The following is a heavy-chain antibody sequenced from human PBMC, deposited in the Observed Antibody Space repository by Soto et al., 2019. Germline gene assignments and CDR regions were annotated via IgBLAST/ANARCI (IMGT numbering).Heavy chain of an antibody. CDR3: AKGLRYSGYDFDY. D-gene: IGHD5-12*01. J-gene: IGHJ4*02. CDR1: GFTFSSYA. V-gene: IGHV3-23*01. Sequence: HPGGSLRLSCAASGFTFSSYAMSWVRQAPGKGLEWVSAISGSGGSTYNADSVRGRFTISRDNSENTLYLQMNSLRAEDTAVYYCAKGLRYSGYDFDYWGQGTLVTVSS. CDR2: ISGSGGST.